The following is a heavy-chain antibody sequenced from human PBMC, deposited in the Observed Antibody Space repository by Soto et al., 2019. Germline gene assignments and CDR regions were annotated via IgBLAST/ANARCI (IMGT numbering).Heavy chain of an antibody. CDR2: IYYSGST. J-gene: IGHJ6*02. CDR3: ARHEGPNYYYYYGMDV. Sequence: QLLESGPGLVKPSETLSLTCTVSGGSISSSSYYWGWIRQPPGKGLEWIGSIYYSGSTYYNPSLKSRVTISVDTSKNQFSLKLSSVTAADTAVYYCARHEGPNYYYYYGMDVWGQGTTVTVSS. CDR1: GGSISSSSYY. V-gene: IGHV4-39*01.